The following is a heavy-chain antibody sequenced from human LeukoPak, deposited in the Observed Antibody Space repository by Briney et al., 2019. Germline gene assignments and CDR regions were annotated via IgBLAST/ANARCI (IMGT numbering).Heavy chain of an antibody. Sequence: GASVKVSCKASGYTFTSYGISWVRQAPGQGLEWMGWISAYNGNTNYAQKLQGRVTMTTDTSTSTAYMELRSLRSDDTAVYYCAKDQGRSSSWYNWFDPWGQGTLVTVSS. J-gene: IGHJ5*02. CDR2: ISAYNGNT. CDR3: AKDQGRSSSWYNWFDP. V-gene: IGHV1-18*01. D-gene: IGHD6-13*01. CDR1: GYTFTSYG.